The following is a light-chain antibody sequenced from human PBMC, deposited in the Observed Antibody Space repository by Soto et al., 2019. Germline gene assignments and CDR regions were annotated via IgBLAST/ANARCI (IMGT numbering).Light chain of an antibody. V-gene: IGKV2-24*01. J-gene: IGKJ2*01. CDR1: QSLVHSDGNTY. CDR2: KVS. CDR3: MQATHLPYT. Sequence: DIELIQTPLSSPVILGQPASISCTSSQSLVHSDGNTYLSWLQQRPGRPPRVLIYKVSNLFSGVPDRVSGSGAGTNFTLKITRVESEDVGLYHCMQATHLPYTFGHRTQLDLK.